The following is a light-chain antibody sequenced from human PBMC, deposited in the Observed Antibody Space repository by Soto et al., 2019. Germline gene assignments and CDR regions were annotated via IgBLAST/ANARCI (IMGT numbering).Light chain of an antibody. V-gene: IGKV3D-20*01. CDR3: QQYGSSPIT. J-gene: IGKJ5*01. CDR2: DAS. CDR1: QSVSSSY. Sequence: DIVLTQSPGPLSLSPGERATLSCESSQSVSSSYLAWYQQKPGLAPRLLMYDASSRATGIPDRFSGSGSGTDFTLTISRLEPEDVAVYYCQQYGSSPITLGQGTRLEIK.